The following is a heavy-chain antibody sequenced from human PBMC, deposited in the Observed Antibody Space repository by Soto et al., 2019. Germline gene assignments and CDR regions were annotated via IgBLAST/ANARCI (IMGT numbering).Heavy chain of an antibody. CDR1: GYTFTSYG. J-gene: IGHJ3*02. Sequence: QVQLVQSGAEVKKPGASVKVSCKASGYTFTSYGISWVRQAPGQGLEWMGWISAYNGNTNYAQKLQGRVTMTTDTSTRTAYLELRSLRSDDTAVYYCASAVGGNYDSSGFNIWGQGTMVTVSS. V-gene: IGHV1-18*01. CDR2: ISAYNGNT. CDR3: ASAVGGNYDSSGFNI. D-gene: IGHD3-22*01.